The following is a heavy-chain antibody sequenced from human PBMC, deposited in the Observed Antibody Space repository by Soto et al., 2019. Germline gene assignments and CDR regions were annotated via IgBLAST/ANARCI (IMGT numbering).Heavy chain of an antibody. D-gene: IGHD3-3*01. V-gene: IGHV4-34*01. Sequence: LLQLPETLSLTCAVYGGSFSGYYWSWIRQPPGKGLEWIGEINHSGSTNYNPSLKSRVTISVDTSKNQFSLKLSSVTAADTAVYYCAITSLRFLEGLPGYFDYWGLGTLVTVSS. CDR3: AITSLRFLEGLPGYFDY. CDR2: INHSGST. CDR1: GGSFSGYY. J-gene: IGHJ4*02.